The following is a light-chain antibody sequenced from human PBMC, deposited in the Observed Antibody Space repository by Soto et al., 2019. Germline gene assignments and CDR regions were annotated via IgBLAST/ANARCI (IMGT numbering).Light chain of an antibody. CDR2: GAS. CDR1: QSVSNN. J-gene: IGKJ1*01. CDR3: QQYNNWWT. Sequence: EIVMTQSPAPPSVSPGGRATLSCRASQSVSNNYLAWYQQKPGQAPRLLIYGASTRATGIPARFSGSGSGTEFTLTISSLQSEDFAVYYCQQYNNWWTFGQGTKVDI. V-gene: IGKV3-15*01.